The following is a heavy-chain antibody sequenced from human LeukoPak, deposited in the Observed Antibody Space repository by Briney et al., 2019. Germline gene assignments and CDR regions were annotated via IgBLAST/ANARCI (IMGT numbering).Heavy chain of an antibody. D-gene: IGHD2-2*02. CDR3: ARARGDIVVVPAAIPLLYFDY. Sequence: SETLSLTCTVSGGSISSGDYYWSWIRQPPGKGLEWIGYIYYSGSTYYNPSLKSRVTISVDTSKNQFSLKLSSVTAADTAVYYCARARGDIVVVPAAIPLLYFDYWGQGTLVTVSS. J-gene: IGHJ4*02. CDR1: GGSISSGDYY. V-gene: IGHV4-30-4*08. CDR2: IYYSGST.